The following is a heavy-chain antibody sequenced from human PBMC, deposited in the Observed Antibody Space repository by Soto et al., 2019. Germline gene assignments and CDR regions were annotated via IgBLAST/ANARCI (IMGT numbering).Heavy chain of an antibody. V-gene: IGHV3-21*01. J-gene: IGHJ4*02. CDR3: ARVYYYDSSEGPKFDY. Sequence: PGGSLRLSCAASGFTFSSYNMNWVRQAPGKGLEWVSCISSSSSYIYYADSAKGRFTISRDNAKNSLYLQMNSLRAEDTAVYYCARVYYYDSSEGPKFDYWGQGTQVTVSS. D-gene: IGHD3-22*01. CDR1: GFTFSSYN. CDR2: ISSSSSYI.